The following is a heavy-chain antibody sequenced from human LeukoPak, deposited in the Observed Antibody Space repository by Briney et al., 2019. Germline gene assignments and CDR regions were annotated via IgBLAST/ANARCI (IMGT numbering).Heavy chain of an antibody. CDR3: ARGATAHHLPDAFDI. Sequence: SETLSLTCTVSGGSTSSYYWSWIRQPPGKGLEWIGYIYYSGSTNYNPSLKSRVTISVDTSKNQFSLKLSSVTAADTAVYYCARGATAHHLPDAFDIWGQGTMVTVSS. V-gene: IGHV4-59*01. CDR1: GGSTSSYY. J-gene: IGHJ3*02. CDR2: IYYSGST. D-gene: IGHD5-18*01.